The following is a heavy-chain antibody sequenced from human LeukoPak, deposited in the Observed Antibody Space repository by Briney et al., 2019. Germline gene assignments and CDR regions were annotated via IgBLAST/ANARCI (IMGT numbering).Heavy chain of an antibody. V-gene: IGHV1-46*01. J-gene: IGHJ4*02. Sequence: ASVKVFCTTSGYTFTSHYVHWVRQAPGQGLEWMGTINPSDDSATYAQRFQGRVTMTTDTSTATGYMELRSLRSEDTAVYYCAKGGEMANDYWGQGTLVTVSS. CDR3: AKGGEMANDY. CDR1: GYTFTSHY. D-gene: IGHD5-24*01. CDR2: INPSDDSA.